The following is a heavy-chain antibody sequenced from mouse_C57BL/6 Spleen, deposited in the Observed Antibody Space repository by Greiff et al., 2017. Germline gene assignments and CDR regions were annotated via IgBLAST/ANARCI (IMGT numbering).Heavy chain of an antibody. V-gene: IGHV3-6*01. D-gene: IGHD1-1*01. Sequence: EVKLMESGPGLVKPSQSLSLTCSVTGYSITSGYYWNWIRQFPGNKLEWMGYISYDGSNNYNPSLKNRISITRDTSKNQFFLKLNSVTTEDTATYYCARKGPYYGSQYYFDYWGQGTTLTVSS. CDR2: ISYDGSN. CDR1: GYSITSGYY. J-gene: IGHJ2*01. CDR3: ARKGPYYGSQYYFDY.